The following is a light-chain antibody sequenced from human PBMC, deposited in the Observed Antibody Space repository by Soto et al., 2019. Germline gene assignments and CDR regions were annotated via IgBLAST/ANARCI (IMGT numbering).Light chain of an antibody. CDR1: SSDVGGYQY. V-gene: IGLV2-14*01. CDR3: SSYTSSTSVL. CDR2: EVS. J-gene: IGLJ2*01. Sequence: QSVLTQPASVSGSPGQSITISCTGTSSDVGGYQYVSWYQQHPGKAPKLMIFEVSNRPSGVSNRFSGSKSGNTASLTISGLQAEDEADYYCSSYTSSTSVLFGGGTQLTVL.